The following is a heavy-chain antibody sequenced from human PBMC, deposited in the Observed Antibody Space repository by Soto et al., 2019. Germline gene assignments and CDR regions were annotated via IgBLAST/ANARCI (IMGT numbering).Heavy chain of an antibody. Sequence: ASVKVSCKVSGYTLTELSMHWVLQAPGKGLEWMGGFDPEDGETIYAQKFQGRVTMTEDTSTGTAYMELSSLRSDDTAVYYCARVLDYTNWFDPWGQGTLVTVSS. V-gene: IGHV1-24*01. CDR1: GYTLTELS. D-gene: IGHD3-3*01. J-gene: IGHJ5*02. CDR3: ARVLDYTNWFDP. CDR2: FDPEDGET.